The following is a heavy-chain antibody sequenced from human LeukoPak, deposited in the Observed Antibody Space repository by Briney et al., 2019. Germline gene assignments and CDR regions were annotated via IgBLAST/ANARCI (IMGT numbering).Heavy chain of an antibody. Sequence: PGGSLRLSCVASGFTFSTYTMNWVRQAPGKGLEWVSSITSGSGYIYYAASVKGRFTISRDNANNSLYLQMNSLRAEDTAVYYCTREFCSGGSCYSGGYWGQGALVTVSS. CDR2: ITSGSGYI. V-gene: IGHV3-21*01. CDR3: TREFCSGGSCYSGGY. D-gene: IGHD2-15*01. CDR1: GFTFSTYT. J-gene: IGHJ4*02.